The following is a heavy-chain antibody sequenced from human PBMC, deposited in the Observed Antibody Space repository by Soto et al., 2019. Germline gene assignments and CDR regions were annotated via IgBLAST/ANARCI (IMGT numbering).Heavy chain of an antibody. J-gene: IGHJ3*02. CDR2: ISSSSSYI. D-gene: IGHD3-22*01. CDR3: EREGYYDSSGYYSYDAFDI. CDR1: GFTFSSYS. Sequence: GGSLRLSCAASGFTFSSYSMNWVRQAPGKGLEWVSSISSSSSYIYYADSVKGRFTISRDNAKNSLYLQMNSLRAEDTAVYYCEREGYYDSSGYYSYDAFDIWGQGTMVTVSS. V-gene: IGHV3-21*01.